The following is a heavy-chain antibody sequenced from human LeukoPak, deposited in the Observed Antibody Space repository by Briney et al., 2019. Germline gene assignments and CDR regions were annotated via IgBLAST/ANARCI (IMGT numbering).Heavy chain of an antibody. Sequence: GGSLRLSCAASGFTFSSYWMHWVRQAPGKGLVWVSRINSDGSSTSYADPVKGRFTISRDNAKNTLYLQMNSLRAEDTAVYYCARDWVRGYCSGGSCYGGGFDYWGQGTLVTVSS. CDR1: GFTFSSYW. CDR2: INSDGSST. D-gene: IGHD2-15*01. CDR3: ARDWVRGYCSGGSCYGGGFDY. V-gene: IGHV3-74*01. J-gene: IGHJ4*02.